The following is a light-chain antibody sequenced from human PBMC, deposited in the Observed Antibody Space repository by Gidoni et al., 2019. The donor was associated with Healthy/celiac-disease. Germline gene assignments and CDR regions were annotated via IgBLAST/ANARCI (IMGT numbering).Light chain of an antibody. CDR2: QAS. V-gene: IGLV3-1*01. CDR3: QAWDSSTYVV. J-gene: IGLJ2*01. Sequence: SYELTQPPSVSVSPGQTASITCPGDKLGDKYACWYQQQPGQSPVLVIYQASKRPSGIPERFSGSNSGNTATLTIGGTQAMDEADYYCQAWDSSTYVVFGGGTKLPVL. CDR1: KLGDKY.